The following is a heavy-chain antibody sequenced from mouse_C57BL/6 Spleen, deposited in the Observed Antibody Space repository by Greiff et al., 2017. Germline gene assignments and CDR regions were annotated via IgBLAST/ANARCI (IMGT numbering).Heavy chain of an antibody. CDR1: GFTFSDYG. V-gene: IGHV5-17*01. Sequence: DVKLVESGGGLVKPGGSLKLSCAASGFTFSDYGMHWVRQAPEKGLEWVAYISSGSSTIYYADTVKGRFTISRDNAKNTLFLQMTSLRSEDTAMYYCARTRGDYWYFDVWGTGTTVTVSS. CDR2: ISSGSSTI. J-gene: IGHJ1*03. CDR3: ARTRGDYWYFDV.